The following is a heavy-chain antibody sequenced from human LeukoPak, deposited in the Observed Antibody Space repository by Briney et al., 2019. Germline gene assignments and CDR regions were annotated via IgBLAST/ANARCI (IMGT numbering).Heavy chain of an antibody. V-gene: IGHV3-74*01. D-gene: IGHD2-21*02. CDR3: ARERVVVTAIEDCYYGMDV. J-gene: IGHJ6*02. CDR2: INGDGSST. Sequence: PGGSLRLSCAASGFTFSSYWMHWVRQAPGKGLVWVSRINGDGSSTSYADSVKGRFTISRDNAKNTLYLQMNSLRAEDTAVYYCARERVVVTAIEDCYYGMDVWGQGTTVTVSS. CDR1: GFTFSSYW.